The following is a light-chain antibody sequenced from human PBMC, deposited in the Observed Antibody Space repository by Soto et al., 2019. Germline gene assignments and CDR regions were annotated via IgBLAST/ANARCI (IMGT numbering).Light chain of an antibody. CDR1: QGIGNA. V-gene: IGKV1-39*01. CDR2: GAS. Sequence: QRTPSPSSLSASEGLIVTISCGASQGIGNALGWYQQKPGKPPKVLIYGASNFQSRVPPRFSGSGSGTDFTLTISSLQPEDFATYNCQQSYSTPRTFGQGTKV. CDR3: QQSYSTPRT. J-gene: IGKJ1*01.